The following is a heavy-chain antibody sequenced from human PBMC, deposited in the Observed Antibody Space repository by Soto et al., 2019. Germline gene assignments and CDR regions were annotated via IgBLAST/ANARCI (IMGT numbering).Heavy chain of an antibody. J-gene: IGHJ4*02. Sequence: PSETLSLTCAVYGGSFSGYYWSWIRQPPGKGLEWIGEINHSGSTNYNPSLKSRVTISVDTSKNQFSLKLSSVTAADTAVYYCARDNSRSSGYHFDYWGQGTLVTVSS. D-gene: IGHD3-22*01. CDR1: GGSFSGYY. CDR2: INHSGST. CDR3: ARDNSRSSGYHFDY. V-gene: IGHV4-34*01.